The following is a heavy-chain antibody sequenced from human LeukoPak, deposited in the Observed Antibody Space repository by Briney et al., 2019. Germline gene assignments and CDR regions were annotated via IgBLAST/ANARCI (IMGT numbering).Heavy chain of an antibody. CDR2: ISSSGSAI. V-gene: IGHV3-11*04. Sequence: GGSLRLSCAASGFTFSDYYMGWVRQAPGKGLEWASYISSSGSAIYSADSVKGRFTISRDNARNSLYLQMNSLRAEDTAVYYCARAINGAFDIWGQGTMVTISS. CDR3: ARAINGAFDI. D-gene: IGHD2-2*01. CDR1: GFTFSDYY. J-gene: IGHJ3*02.